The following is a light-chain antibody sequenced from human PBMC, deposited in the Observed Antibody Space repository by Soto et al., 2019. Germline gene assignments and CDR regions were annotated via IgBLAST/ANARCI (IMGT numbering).Light chain of an antibody. CDR1: QTISSR. CDR2: DAS. J-gene: IGKJ1*01. CDR3: QQYNSYSWT. Sequence: STLSASVGDRVTITCRASQTISSRLAWYQQKPGKAPKLLIYDASSLESGVPSRFSGSESGTEFTLTISSLQPDDFATYYCQQYNSYSWTFGQGTKV. V-gene: IGKV1-5*01.